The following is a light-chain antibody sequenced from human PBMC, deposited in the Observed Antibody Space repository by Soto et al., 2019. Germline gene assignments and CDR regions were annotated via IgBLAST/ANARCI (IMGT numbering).Light chain of an antibody. J-gene: IGKJ1*01. V-gene: IGKV1-39*01. CDR2: ATS. CDR3: QQCSVGPQT. CDR1: QSIARY. Sequence: QMTQSPSSLSASVGDRVTITCRVSQSIARYLNWYQQKLGQAPKLLIYATSDLKFGVPSRFSGSGSGTDFTLTISSLQPEDFATYYCQQCSVGPQTFGQGTKVEI.